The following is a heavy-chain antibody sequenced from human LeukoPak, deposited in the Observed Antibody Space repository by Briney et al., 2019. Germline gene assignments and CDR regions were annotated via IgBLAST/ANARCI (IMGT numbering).Heavy chain of an antibody. D-gene: IGHD5-18*01. V-gene: IGHV3-48*03. Sequence: GGSLRLSCAASGFTFSNYEFNWVRQAPGKGLEWVSYISSSGRNIYYADSVKGRFTISRDNAKNSLYLQMNSLRAEDMAVYYCARDLVQLWSKDFWGQGTLVTVSS. CDR2: ISSSGRNI. J-gene: IGHJ4*02. CDR3: ARDLVQLWSKDF. CDR1: GFTFSNYE.